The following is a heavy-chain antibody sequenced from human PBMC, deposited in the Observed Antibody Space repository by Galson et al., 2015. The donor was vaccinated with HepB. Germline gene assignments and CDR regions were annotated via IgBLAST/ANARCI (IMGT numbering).Heavy chain of an antibody. CDR1: GFTFSSYW. J-gene: IGHJ3*02. Sequence: SLRLSCAASGFTFSSYWMHWVRQVPGKGPMWVSYVTNDGSSTNYADSVKGRFTISRDNAKNTLYLQMNSLRGEDTAVYYCARVAEGNTFDIWGQGTMVTVSS. V-gene: IGHV3-74*01. CDR2: VTNDGSST. CDR3: ARVAEGNTFDI.